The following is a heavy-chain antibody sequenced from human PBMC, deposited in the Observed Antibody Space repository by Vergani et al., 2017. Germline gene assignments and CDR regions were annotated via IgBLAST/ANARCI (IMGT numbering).Heavy chain of an antibody. CDR2: IYSGGST. D-gene: IGHD2-15*01. CDR3: ARDSLKYCSGGSCYGHFDY. J-gene: IGHJ4*02. Sequence: EVQLVESGGGLVQPGGSLRLSCAASGFTVSSNYMSWVRQAPGKGLEWVSVIYSGGSTYYADSVKGRFTISRDNSKNTLYLQMNSLRAEDTAVYYCARDSLKYCSGGSCYGHFDYWGQGTLVTVSS. CDR1: GFTVSSNY. V-gene: IGHV3-66*02.